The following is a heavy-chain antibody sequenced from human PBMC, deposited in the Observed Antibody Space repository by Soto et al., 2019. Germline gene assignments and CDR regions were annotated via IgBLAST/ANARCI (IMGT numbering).Heavy chain of an antibody. CDR2: IIPIFGTA. V-gene: IGHV1-69*01. D-gene: IGHD3-10*01. Sequence: QVQLVQSGAKVKKPGSSVKVSCKASGGTFSSYAIRWVRQAPGQGLEWMGGIIPIFGTANYAQKFQGRVTITADESTSTAYMELSSLRSEDTAVYYCASKASYYYGSGSYYPFDYWGQGTLVTVSS. CDR3: ASKASYYYGSGSYYPFDY. J-gene: IGHJ4*02. CDR1: GGTFSSYA.